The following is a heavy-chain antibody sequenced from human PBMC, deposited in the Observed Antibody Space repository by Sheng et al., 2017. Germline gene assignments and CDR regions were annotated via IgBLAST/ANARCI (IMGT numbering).Heavy chain of an antibody. CDR1: GGSISSGSYY. Sequence: QVQLQESGPGLVKPSQTLSLTCTVSGGSISSGSYYWSWIRQPVGKGLEWIGRIYTSGSTNYNPSLKSRVTISVDTSKNQFSLKLSSVTAADTAVYYCARERYYYMDVWGQGTTVTVSS. J-gene: IGHJ6*03. CDR3: ARERYYYMDV. V-gene: IGHV4-61*02. CDR2: IYTSGST.